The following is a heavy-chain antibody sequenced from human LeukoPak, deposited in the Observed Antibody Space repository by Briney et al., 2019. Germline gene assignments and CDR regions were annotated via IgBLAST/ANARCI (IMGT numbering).Heavy chain of an antibody. J-gene: IGHJ4*02. Sequence: GGSLRLSCAASGFTVSSNHMTWVRQAPGKGLEWVSVIYSGGSTYYADSVKDRFTISRDNSKNTLYLQMNSLRAKDTAVYYCARGNPGDYWGQGTLVTVSS. CDR2: IYSGGST. D-gene: IGHD1-14*01. V-gene: IGHV3-53*01. CDR1: GFTVSSNH. CDR3: ARGNPGDY.